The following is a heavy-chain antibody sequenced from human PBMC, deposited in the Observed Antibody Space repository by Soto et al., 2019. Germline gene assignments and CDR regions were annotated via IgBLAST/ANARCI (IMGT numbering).Heavy chain of an antibody. CDR3: AKSVEDLERYCSSTSCYTEYGFDY. CDR2: ISGSGGST. CDR1: GFTFSSYA. D-gene: IGHD2-2*02. J-gene: IGHJ4*02. Sequence: GGSLRLSCAASGFTFSSYAMSWVRQAPGKGLEWVSAISGSGGSTYYADSVKGRFTISRDNSKNTLYLQMNSLRAEDTAVYYCAKSVEDLERYCSSTSCYTEYGFDYWGQGTLVTVSS. V-gene: IGHV3-23*01.